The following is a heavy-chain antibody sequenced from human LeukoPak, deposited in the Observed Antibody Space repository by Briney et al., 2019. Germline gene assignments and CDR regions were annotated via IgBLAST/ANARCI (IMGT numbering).Heavy chain of an antibody. D-gene: IGHD2-2*01. CDR1: GFTFSSYG. CDR2: ISYDGSNK. Sequence: GGSLRLSCTASGFTFSSYGMHWVRQAPGKGLEWVAVISYDGSNKYYADSVKGRFTISRDNSKNTLYLQMNSLRAEDTAVYYCANGVESGYCSSTSCYLARYIWGQGTMVTVSS. CDR3: ANGVESGYCSSTSCYLARYI. J-gene: IGHJ3*02. V-gene: IGHV3-30*18.